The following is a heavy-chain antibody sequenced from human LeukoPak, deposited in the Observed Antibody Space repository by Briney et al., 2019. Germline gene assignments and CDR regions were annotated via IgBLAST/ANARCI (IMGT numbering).Heavy chain of an antibody. V-gene: IGHV1-46*01. J-gene: IGHJ4*02. CDR2: INPSEVDT. CDR1: GYTFTSYY. Sequence: ASVKVSCKASGYTFTSYYMHWVRQAPGQGLEWIGIINPSEVDTAYAQKFQGRVTVTMDTSTSTVYMELSALTSEDTALYFCSLGATDYWGQGTLVTVSS. CDR3: SLGATDY. D-gene: IGHD1-26*01.